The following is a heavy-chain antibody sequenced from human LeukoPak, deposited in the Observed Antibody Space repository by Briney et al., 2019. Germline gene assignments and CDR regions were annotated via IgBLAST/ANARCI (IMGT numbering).Heavy chain of an antibody. Sequence: QPGRSLRLSCAASGFTFDDYAMHWVRQAPGKGLEWVSGISWNSGSIGYADSVKGRFTISRDNAKNSLYLQMNSLRAEDMALYYCAKDGGFGYFDYWGQRTLVTVSS. V-gene: IGHV3-9*03. CDR3: AKDGGFGYFDY. CDR2: ISWNSGSI. D-gene: IGHD3-10*01. J-gene: IGHJ4*02. CDR1: GFTFDDYA.